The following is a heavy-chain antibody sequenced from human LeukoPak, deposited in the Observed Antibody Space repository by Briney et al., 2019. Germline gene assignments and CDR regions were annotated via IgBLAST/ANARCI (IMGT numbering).Heavy chain of an antibody. CDR3: ARHIVVVPAAITD. V-gene: IGHV3-23*01. CDR2: ISGSGGRT. D-gene: IGHD2-2*01. Sequence: GRSLRLSCSASGFTFSSYAMHWVRQAPGKGLEWVSSISGSGGRTSYADSVQGRFTISRDNSKNTLYLQMNSLRAEDTAVYYCARHIVVVPAAITDWGQGTLVTVSS. J-gene: IGHJ4*02. CDR1: GFTFSSYA.